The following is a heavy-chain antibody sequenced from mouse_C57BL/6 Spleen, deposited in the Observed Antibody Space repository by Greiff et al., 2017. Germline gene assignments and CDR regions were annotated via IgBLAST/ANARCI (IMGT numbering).Heavy chain of an antibody. CDR3: ARTGLLRTWFAY. Sequence: EVKLVESGGGLVKPGGSLKLSCAASGFTFSDYGMHWVRQAPEKGLEWVAYISSGSSTIYYADTVKGRFTISRDNAKNTLFLQMTSLRSEDTAMYYCARTGLLRTWFAYWGQGTLVTVSA. D-gene: IGHD1-1*01. CDR1: GFTFSDYG. J-gene: IGHJ3*01. V-gene: IGHV5-17*01. CDR2: ISSGSSTI.